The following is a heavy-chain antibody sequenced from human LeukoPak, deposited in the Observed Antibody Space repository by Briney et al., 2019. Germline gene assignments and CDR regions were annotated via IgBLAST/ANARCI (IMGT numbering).Heavy chain of an antibody. Sequence: GGSLRLSCAASGFTFSSYAMHWVRQAPGKGLEYVSAISSNGGSTYYANSVKGRFTISRDNSKNTLYLQMGSLRAEDMAVYYCARSSGSYIGDVDYWGQGTLVTVYS. J-gene: IGHJ4*02. CDR1: GFTFSSYA. CDR3: ARSSGSYIGDVDY. V-gene: IGHV3-64*01. CDR2: ISSNGGST. D-gene: IGHD1-26*01.